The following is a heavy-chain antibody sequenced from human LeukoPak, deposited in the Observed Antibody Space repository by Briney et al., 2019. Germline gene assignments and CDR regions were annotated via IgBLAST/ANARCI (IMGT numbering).Heavy chain of an antibody. CDR2: IYHSGST. J-gene: IGHJ4*02. D-gene: IGHD2-2*01. Sequence: PSETLSLTCAVSGYSISSGYYWGWIRQPPGKGLEWIGSIYHSGSTYYNPSLKSRVIISVDTSKNQFSLKLSSVTAADTAVYYCARDQGPAAVSFDYWGQGTLVTVSS. CDR1: GYSISSGYY. V-gene: IGHV4-38-2*02. CDR3: ARDQGPAAVSFDY.